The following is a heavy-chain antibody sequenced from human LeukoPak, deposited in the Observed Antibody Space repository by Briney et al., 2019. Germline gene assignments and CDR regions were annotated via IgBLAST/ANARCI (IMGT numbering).Heavy chain of an antibody. CDR3: ARRRYSYRFDY. V-gene: IGHV4-31*03. J-gene: IGHJ4*02. D-gene: IGHD5-18*01. Sequence: PSETLSLTCTVSGGSISSGGYYWSWIRQHPGKGLEWIGYIYYSGSTYYNPSLKSRVTISVDTSKNQFSLKLNSVTAADTAVYYCARRRYSYRFDYWGQGTLVTVSS. CDR1: GGSISSGGYY. CDR2: IYYSGST.